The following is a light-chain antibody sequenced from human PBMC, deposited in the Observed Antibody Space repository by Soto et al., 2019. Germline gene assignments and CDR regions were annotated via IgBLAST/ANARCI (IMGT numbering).Light chain of an antibody. CDR1: QSVSSS. J-gene: IGKJ5*01. Sequence: EIVLTQSPGTLSLSPGERAALCCRASQSVSSSLAWYQQTPGQAPRLLISGASSRAAGIPDRFSGSGSGTDFTLTLSRLEPEDFALYYCQQYGSSPITFGQGTRLEI. CDR2: GAS. V-gene: IGKV3-20*01. CDR3: QQYGSSPIT.